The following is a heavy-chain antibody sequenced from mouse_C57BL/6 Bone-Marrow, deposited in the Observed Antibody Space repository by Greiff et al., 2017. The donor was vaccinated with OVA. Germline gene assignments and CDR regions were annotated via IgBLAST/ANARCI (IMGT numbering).Heavy chain of an antibody. CDR3: ARSHYGNYDYFDY. CDR1: GYAFTNYL. Sequence: QVQLKQSGAELVRPGTSVKVSCKASGYAFTNYLIEWVKQRPGQGLEWIGVINPGSGGTNYNEKFKGKATLTADKSSSTAYMQLSSLTSEDSAVYFCARSHYGNYDYFDYWGQGTTLTVSS. D-gene: IGHD2-1*01. J-gene: IGHJ2*01. CDR2: INPGSGGT. V-gene: IGHV1-54*01.